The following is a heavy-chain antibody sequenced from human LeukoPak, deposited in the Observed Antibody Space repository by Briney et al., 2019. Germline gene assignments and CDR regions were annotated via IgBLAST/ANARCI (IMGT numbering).Heavy chain of an antibody. J-gene: IGHJ4*02. CDR1: GYTFTGYY. Sequence: GASVKVSCKTSGYTFTGYYMHWVRQAPGPGLEWMGWINPTSGGTNYAQKFQGRVTMTRDTSISTAYMELSRLRSDDTAVYYCARVWYYYDSTGTLTLYFDYWGQGTLVTVSS. CDR3: ARVWYYYDSTGTLTLYFDY. CDR2: INPTSGGT. D-gene: IGHD3-22*01. V-gene: IGHV1-2*02.